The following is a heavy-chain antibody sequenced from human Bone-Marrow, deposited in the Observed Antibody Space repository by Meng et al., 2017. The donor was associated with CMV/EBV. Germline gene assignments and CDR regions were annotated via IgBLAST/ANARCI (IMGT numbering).Heavy chain of an antibody. D-gene: IGHD3-3*01. V-gene: IGHV3-30*04. CDR1: GFTFSSYA. J-gene: IGHJ3*02. CDR3: ARDTRLWFLECPHI. CDR2: ISYDGSNE. Sequence: GGYLRLSCAASGFTFSSYAMHWVRQAPGKGLEWVAVISYDGSNEFYADSVKGRFTTSRDNSKNTLSLLMNSLRPEDTALYYCARDTRLWFLECPHIWGQGTMVTVSS.